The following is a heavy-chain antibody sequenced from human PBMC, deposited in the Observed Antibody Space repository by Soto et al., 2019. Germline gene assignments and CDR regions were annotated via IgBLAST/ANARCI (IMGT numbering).Heavy chain of an antibody. CDR1: GGTFSSYT. CDR3: ARVRGRYGMDV. D-gene: IGHD5-12*01. J-gene: IGHJ6*02. V-gene: IGHV1-69*02. Sequence: QVQLVQSGAEVKKPGSSVKVSCKASGGTFSSYTITWVRQAPGQGLEWMGRIVPILGIPNYAQKFQGRGTITADKSASTAYMELSSLRSEDTAVYYCARVRGRYGMDVWGQGTTVTVSS. CDR2: IVPILGIP.